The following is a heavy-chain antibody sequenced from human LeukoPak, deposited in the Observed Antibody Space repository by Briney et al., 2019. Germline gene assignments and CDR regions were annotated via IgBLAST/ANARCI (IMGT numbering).Heavy chain of an antibody. J-gene: IGHJ4*02. D-gene: IGHD3-16*02. CDR1: GYTFTSYA. CDR3: ARDADDYDYVWGSYRYWDY. Sequence: ASVKVSCKASGYTFTSYAMNWVRQAPGQGLEWMGWINTNTGNPTYAQGFTGRFVFSLDTSVSTAYLQINSLKAEDTAVYYCARDADDYDYVWGSYRYWDYWGQGTLVTVSS. CDR2: INTNTGNP. V-gene: IGHV7-4-1*02.